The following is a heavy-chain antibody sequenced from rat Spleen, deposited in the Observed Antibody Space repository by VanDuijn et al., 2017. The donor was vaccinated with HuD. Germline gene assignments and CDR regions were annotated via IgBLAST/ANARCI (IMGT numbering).Heavy chain of an antibody. D-gene: IGHD1-1*01. CDR2: ISYDGSST. V-gene: IGHV5-29*01. CDR1: GFTFSNYG. CDR3: ARHNSGRGYYFDC. J-gene: IGHJ2*01. Sequence: EVQLVESGGGLVQPGRSLKLSCAASGFTFSNYGMAWVRQAPTKGLEWVATISYDGSSTYYRDSVKGRFTISRDNSKSTLSLQMDSLSYEDTATYYGARHNSGRGYYFDCWGQGVMVTVSS.